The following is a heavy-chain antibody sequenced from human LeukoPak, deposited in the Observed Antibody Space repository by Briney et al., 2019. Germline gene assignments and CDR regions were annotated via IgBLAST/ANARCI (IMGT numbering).Heavy chain of an antibody. CDR2: ISRSGTNI. CDR3: ARMGGNLSR. V-gene: IGHV3-48*03. CDR1: GFTFSTSD. J-gene: IGHJ4*02. D-gene: IGHD1-26*01. Sequence: GGSLRLSCVASGFTFSTSDMNWVRQAPGKGLDWVSYISRSGTNIYYAETVKGGFTISRDNAKKSLYLQMNSLRVEDTAVYYCARMGGNLSRWGQGTLVTVSS.